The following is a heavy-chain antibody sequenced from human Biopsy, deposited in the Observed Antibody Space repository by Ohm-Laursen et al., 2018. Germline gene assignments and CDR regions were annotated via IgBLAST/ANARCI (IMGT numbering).Heavy chain of an antibody. CDR2: IHHSGST. CDR3: ARDSGILNDGNFKDCHYYDMDV. J-gene: IGHJ6*02. V-gene: IGHV4-59*01. CDR1: GVSITAYY. D-gene: IGHD4-23*01. Sequence: SETLSLTCTVSGVSITAYYWSWIRQPPGKGLECIGNIHHSGSTNYNPSLKSRVSISVDTSRNQLSLTLSSVTASDPAVYYCARDSGILNDGNFKDCHYYDMDVWGQGTKVTVSS.